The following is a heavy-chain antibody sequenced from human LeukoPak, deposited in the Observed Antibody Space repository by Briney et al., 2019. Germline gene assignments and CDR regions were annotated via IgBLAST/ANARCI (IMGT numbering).Heavy chain of an antibody. V-gene: IGHV4-39*07. CDR1: GGSISSSSYY. Sequence: SSETLSLTCTVSGGSISSSSYYWGWIRQPPGKGLEWIGSIYYSGSTYYNPSLKSRVTISVDTSKNQFSLKLSSVTAADTAVYYCARGGLYPYYGMDVWGQGTTVTVSS. D-gene: IGHD1-26*01. J-gene: IGHJ6*02. CDR2: IYYSGST. CDR3: ARGGLYPYYGMDV.